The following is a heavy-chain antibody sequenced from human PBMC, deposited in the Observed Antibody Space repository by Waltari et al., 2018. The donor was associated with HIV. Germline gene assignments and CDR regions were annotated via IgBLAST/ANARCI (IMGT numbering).Heavy chain of an antibody. CDR1: GYSVSRGYS. V-gene: IGHV4-38-2*01. Sequence: QVQLLESGPGLVKTSETLSLTCAVSGYSVSRGYSWGWVLQPPGKGLEWIVSFYHGGGTYYHPSLKSRVTISVDTAKNQFSLNMNSVTAADTAVYYCTSRVYAYGPFDSWGQGTLVTVSS. J-gene: IGHJ4*02. CDR2: FYHGGGT. D-gene: IGHD3-10*01. CDR3: TSRVYAYGPFDS.